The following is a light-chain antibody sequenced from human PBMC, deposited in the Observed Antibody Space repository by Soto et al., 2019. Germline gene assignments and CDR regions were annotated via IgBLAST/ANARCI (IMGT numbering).Light chain of an antibody. CDR3: QQYNSYSWT. CDR2: DAS. CDR1: QSISSW. J-gene: IGKJ1*01. V-gene: IGKV1-5*01. Sequence: DIQMTQSPSTLSASVGDRVTITCRASQSISSWLAWYQQKPGKAPKLLIYDASRLESGAPSRISGSGSGAEFTLTISSLQPDDFATYYCQQYNSYSWTFGQGTKVEIK.